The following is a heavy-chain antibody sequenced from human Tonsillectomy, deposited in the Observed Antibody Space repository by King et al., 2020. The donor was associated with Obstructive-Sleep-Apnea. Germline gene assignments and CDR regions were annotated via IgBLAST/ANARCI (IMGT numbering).Heavy chain of an antibody. V-gene: IGHV1-24*01. CDR3: AIEEQKLSRIPSGMDV. CDR2: FDPEDGET. Sequence: VQLVQSGAEVKKPGASVKVSCTVSGHTLSELSMHWVRQAPGKGLEWMGGFDPEDGETIYTQKFQGRVTMTEDTSTDTAYMELSNLRSEDTAVYYCAIEEQKLSRIPSGMDVWGQGTTVTVSS. D-gene: IGHD4-11*01. CDR1: GHTLSELS. J-gene: IGHJ6*02.